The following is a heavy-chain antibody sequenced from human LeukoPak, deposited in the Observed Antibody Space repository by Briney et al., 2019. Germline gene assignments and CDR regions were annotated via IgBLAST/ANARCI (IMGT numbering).Heavy chain of an antibody. Sequence: PGGSLRLSCAVSGFTFSSYWMSWVRQAPGKGLEWVANIKQDGSEKYYVDSVKGRFTISRDNAKNSVYLQMNSLRAEDTAVYYCARPVAPVYVNAFDIWGQGTMVTVSS. CDR3: ARPVAPVYVNAFDI. J-gene: IGHJ3*02. V-gene: IGHV3-7*04. CDR1: GFTFSSYW. D-gene: IGHD1-14*01. CDR2: IKQDGSEK.